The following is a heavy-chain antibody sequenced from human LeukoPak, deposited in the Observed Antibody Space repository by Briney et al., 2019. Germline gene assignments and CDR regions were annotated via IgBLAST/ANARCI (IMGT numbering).Heavy chain of an antibody. CDR1: GGSISRGGYY. D-gene: IGHD7-27*01. V-gene: IGHV4-61*08. Sequence: SETLSLTCAVSGGSISRGGYYWSWIRQPPGKGLEWIGYIYYSGSTNYNPSLKSRVTISVDTSKNQFSLKLSSVTAADTAVYYCARESLGVYYFDYWGQGTLVTVSS. CDR3: ARESLGVYYFDY. CDR2: IYYSGST. J-gene: IGHJ4*02.